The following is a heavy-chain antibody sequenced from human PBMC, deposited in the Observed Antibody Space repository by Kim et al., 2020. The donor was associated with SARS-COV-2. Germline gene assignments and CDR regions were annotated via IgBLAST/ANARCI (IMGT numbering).Heavy chain of an antibody. CDR2: ISGSGGST. V-gene: IGHV3-23*01. J-gene: IGHJ4*02. CDR1: GFTFSSYA. CDR3: AKDITRDSSVITRTFDF. Sequence: GGSLRLSCAASGFTFSSYAMRWVRQAPGKGLEWVSVISGSGGSTYYADSVKGRFTISRDNSKNTLYLQMNSLRAEDTSVYYCAKDITRDSSVITRTFDFWGQGTLVTVSS. D-gene: IGHD1-20*01.